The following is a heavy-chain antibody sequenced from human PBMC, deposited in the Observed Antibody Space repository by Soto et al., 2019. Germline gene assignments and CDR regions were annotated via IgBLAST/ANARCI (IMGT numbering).Heavy chain of an antibody. Sequence: LETLSLTCTVSGGYIRSYYWSWIRKHQGKGLEWIGCIYYSGSTYYNPSLKSRVTISVDTSKNQFSLKLSSVTAADTAVYYCARRPQYYYDSSGYYSWFDPWGQGTLVTVSS. CDR2: IYYSGST. D-gene: IGHD3-22*01. CDR1: GGYIRSYY. J-gene: IGHJ5*02. V-gene: IGHV4-59*08. CDR3: ARRPQYYYDSSGYYSWFDP.